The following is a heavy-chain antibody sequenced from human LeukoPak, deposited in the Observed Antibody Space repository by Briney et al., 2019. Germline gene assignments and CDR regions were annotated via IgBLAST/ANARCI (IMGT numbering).Heavy chain of an antibody. V-gene: IGHV3-7*01. CDR1: GFTFSSYG. Sequence: QSGGSLRLSCAASGFTFSSYGMHWVRQAPGKGLEWVANIKQDGSEKYYVDSVKGRFTISRDNAKNSLYLQMNSLRAEDTAVYYCAGDYSNSLINFGYYYYGMDVWGQGTTVTVSS. CDR2: IKQDGSEK. CDR3: AGDYSNSLINFGYYYYGMDV. J-gene: IGHJ6*02. D-gene: IGHD4-4*01.